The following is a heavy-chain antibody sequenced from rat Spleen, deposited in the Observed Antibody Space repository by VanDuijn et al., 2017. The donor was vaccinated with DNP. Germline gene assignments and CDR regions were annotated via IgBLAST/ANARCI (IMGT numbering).Heavy chain of an antibody. V-gene: IGHV3-1*01. Sequence: EVQLQESGPGLVKPSQSLSLTCSVTGYSITSNYWGWIRKFPGNKMEWIGHISYSGSTSYNPSLKSRISITRDTSKNQFFLHINSVTTEDTATYYCARSGGVHYGLSLDYWGQGVMVTVSS. J-gene: IGHJ2*01. CDR3: ARSGGVHYGLSLDY. D-gene: IGHD1-6*01. CDR2: ISYSGST. CDR1: GYSITSNY.